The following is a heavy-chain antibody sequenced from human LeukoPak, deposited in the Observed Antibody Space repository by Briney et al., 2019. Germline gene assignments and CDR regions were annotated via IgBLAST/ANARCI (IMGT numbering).Heavy chain of an antibody. J-gene: IGHJ6*03. CDR1: GFTFSSYW. V-gene: IGHV3-7*01. D-gene: IGHD5/OR15-5a*01. CDR3: ARSTTHYYYYYMDV. Sequence: GSLRLSCAASGFTFSSYWMSWVRQAPGKGLEWVANIKQDGSEKYYVDSVKGRFTISRDNAKNTLYLQMNSLRVEDTAIYYCARSTTHYYYYYMDVWGKGTTVTVSS. CDR2: IKQDGSEK.